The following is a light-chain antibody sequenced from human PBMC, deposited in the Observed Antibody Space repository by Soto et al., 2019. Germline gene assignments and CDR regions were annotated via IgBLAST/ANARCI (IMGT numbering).Light chain of an antibody. CDR2: EVS. V-gene: IGLV2-23*02. Sequence: QSALTQPASVSGSPGQSITISCTGTSSDVGSYNLVSWYQQHPGKAPKLMIYEVSKRPSGGSNRFSGSKSGNTASLTISGLQAEDEADYYCCSYAGSSTFFVFGGGTKLTVL. CDR1: SSDVGSYNL. J-gene: IGLJ3*02. CDR3: CSYAGSSTFFV.